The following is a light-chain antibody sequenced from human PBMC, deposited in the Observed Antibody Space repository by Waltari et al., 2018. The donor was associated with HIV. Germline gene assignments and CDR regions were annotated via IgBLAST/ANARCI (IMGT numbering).Light chain of an antibody. V-gene: IGKV3-11*01. CDR2: GAS. CDR1: QSIGDF. J-gene: IGKJ5*01. Sequence: EILLTQSPGPLSLSPGETATLSCRASQSIGDFLSWYQQRPGQAPRLLIYGASKRAIGIPARFSGSGSGTDFTLTISNLEPGDFAVYYCQQRSTWSPTQSPISFGQGTRLDLK. CDR3: QQRSTWSPTQSPIS.